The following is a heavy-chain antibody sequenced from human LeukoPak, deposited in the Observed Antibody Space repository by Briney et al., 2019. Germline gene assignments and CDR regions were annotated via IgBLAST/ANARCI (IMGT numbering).Heavy chain of an antibody. J-gene: IGHJ4*02. V-gene: IGHV1-2*02. CDR2: INPNSGGT. Sequence: GASVKVSCKASGYTFTSYDINWVRQAPGQGLEWMGWINPNSGGTNYAQKFQGRVTMTRDTSISTAYMELSRLRSDDTAVYYCARGPLRRYFPRAHLDYWGQGTLVTVSS. CDR1: GYTFTSYD. D-gene: IGHD3-9*01. CDR3: ARGPLRRYFPRAHLDY.